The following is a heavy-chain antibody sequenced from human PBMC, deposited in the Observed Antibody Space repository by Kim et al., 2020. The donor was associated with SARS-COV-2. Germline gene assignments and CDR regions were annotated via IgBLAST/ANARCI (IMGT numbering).Heavy chain of an antibody. D-gene: IGHD3-22*01. CDR2: IYHSGST. CDR3: ARTPPQHSSGYFYR. J-gene: IGHJ4*02. CDR1: GGSISSSNW. Sequence: SETLSLTCAVSGGSISSSNWWSWVRQPPGKGLEWIGEIYHSGSTNYNPSLKSRVTISVDKSKNQFSLKLSAVTAADTAVYYCARTPPQHSSGYFYRWGQGTLVTVSS. V-gene: IGHV4-4*02.